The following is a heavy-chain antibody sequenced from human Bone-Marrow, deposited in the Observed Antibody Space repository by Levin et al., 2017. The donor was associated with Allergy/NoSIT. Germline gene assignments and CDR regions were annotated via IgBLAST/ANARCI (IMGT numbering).Heavy chain of an antibody. J-gene: IGHJ6*02. CDR3: ARDLARAEGVLGWGPKPIRHKHQGLDV. Sequence: GGSLRLSCAASGFNLNIYGMHWVRQAPGKGLEWVGVVWFDGNSRDVADSVKGRFTISRDNSKNILYLQMNSLRVEDTAVYYCARDLARAEGVLGWGPKPIRHKHQGLDVWGQGTTVTVSS. CDR1: GFNLNIYG. V-gene: IGHV3-33*01. D-gene: IGHD3-3*01. CDR2: VWFDGNSR.